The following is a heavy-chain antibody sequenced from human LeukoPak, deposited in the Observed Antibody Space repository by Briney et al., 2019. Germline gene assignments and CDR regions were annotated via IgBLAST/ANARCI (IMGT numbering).Heavy chain of an antibody. Sequence: GGSLRLSCAASGFTFSSHWMHWVRQAPGKGLVWASVISPDGSTTNYAEPVKGRFTISRDNSKNTLYLQMNSLRAEDTAVYYCAKDANSGYWATGPIDYWGQGTLVTVSS. V-gene: IGHV3-74*01. J-gene: IGHJ4*02. CDR3: AKDANSGYWATGPIDY. CDR1: GFTFSSHW. D-gene: IGHD5-12*01. CDR2: ISPDGSTT.